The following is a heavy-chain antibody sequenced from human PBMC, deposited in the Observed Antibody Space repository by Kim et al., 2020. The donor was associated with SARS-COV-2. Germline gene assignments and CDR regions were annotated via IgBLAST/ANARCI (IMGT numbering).Heavy chain of an antibody. CDR3: ARETDV. Sequence: GNGNTEYSQKFQGRVTITRDTSASTAYMELSSLRSEDTAVYYCARETDVWGQGTTVTVSS. J-gene: IGHJ6*02. V-gene: IGHV1-3*01. CDR2: GNGNT.